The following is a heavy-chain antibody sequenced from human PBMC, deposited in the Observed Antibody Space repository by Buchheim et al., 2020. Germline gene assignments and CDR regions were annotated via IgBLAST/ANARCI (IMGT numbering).Heavy chain of an antibody. Sequence: EVHLVASGGGLVQPGGSLRLSCAASGFMFSSYEMNWVRQAPGKGLEWVSYISSSGDTIHYADSVKGRFTISRDNAKNSLDLQMNSLRVDDTAVYYCARDRGFVIDYWGQGAL. J-gene: IGHJ4*02. D-gene: IGHD3-10*01. CDR1: GFMFSSYE. CDR3: ARDRGFVIDY. V-gene: IGHV3-48*03. CDR2: ISSSGDTI.